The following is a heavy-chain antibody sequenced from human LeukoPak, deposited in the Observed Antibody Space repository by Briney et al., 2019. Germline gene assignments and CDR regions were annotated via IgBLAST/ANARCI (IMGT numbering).Heavy chain of an antibody. D-gene: IGHD6-19*01. V-gene: IGHV1-18*04. CDR1: GHTFNKHG. J-gene: IGHJ4*02. CDR3: ARDPSNTSGWSPYFDY. CDR2: ISAYNGDT. Sequence: ASVKLSCKASGHTFNKHGITWVRQAPGQGLEWMGWISAYNGDTKYGQKYQGRVTLLTDTSASTAYMELRSLRSDDTAVYYCARDPSNTSGWSPYFDYWGRGALVTVSS.